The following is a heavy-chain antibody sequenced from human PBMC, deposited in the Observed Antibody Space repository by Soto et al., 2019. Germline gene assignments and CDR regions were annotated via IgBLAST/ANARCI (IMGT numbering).Heavy chain of an antibody. V-gene: IGHV3-23*01. CDR1: GFRFSTYD. D-gene: IGHD4-4*01. CDR2: MSGSGSGT. Sequence: DVQLLESGGGLVQPGGSLRLSCAASGFRFSTYDMSWVRQAPGKGLEWVSVMSGSGSGTYYADSVKGRFTISRDNSKNTLYLQMNSLRAEDTAVYYCVRQAKLTTATANVGYYYGLDVWGQGTTVTVSS. J-gene: IGHJ6*02. CDR3: VRQAKLTTATANVGYYYGLDV.